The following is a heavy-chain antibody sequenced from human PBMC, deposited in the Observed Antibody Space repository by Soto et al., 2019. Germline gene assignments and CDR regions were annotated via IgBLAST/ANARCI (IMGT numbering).Heavy chain of an antibody. D-gene: IGHD6-6*01. CDR3: AREVGEVDYSSSSDAFDI. V-gene: IGHV4-30-4*01. CDR2: IYYSGII. Sequence: SETLSLTCSVSGGSISSGDYYWSWIRQSPGKGLEWIAYIYYSGIIYYNPSLKSRVTMSRDTSKNQFFLNLDSVTAADTAMYYCAREVGEVDYSSSSDAFDIWGQGTMVTVS. CDR1: GGSISSGDYY. J-gene: IGHJ3*02.